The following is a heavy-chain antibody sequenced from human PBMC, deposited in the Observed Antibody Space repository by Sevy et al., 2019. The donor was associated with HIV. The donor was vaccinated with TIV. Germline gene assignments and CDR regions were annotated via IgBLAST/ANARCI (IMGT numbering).Heavy chain of an antibody. Sequence: GGSLRLSCVVSGITFSTACMHWVRQAPGKGLEWVAVISYHGRDKFYADSVKGRFTISRDNSKNILYLQMVSLRAEDTAVYYCAKDFTGYNGMDVWGQGTMVTVSS. CDR2: ISYHGRDK. CDR3: AKDFTGYNGMDV. CDR1: GITFSTAC. J-gene: IGHJ6*02. D-gene: IGHD3-9*01. V-gene: IGHV3-30*18.